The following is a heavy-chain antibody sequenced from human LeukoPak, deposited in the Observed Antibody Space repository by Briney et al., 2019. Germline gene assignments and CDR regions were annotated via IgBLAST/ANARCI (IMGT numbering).Heavy chain of an antibody. CDR1: GFIFSAYA. Sequence: PGGSLRLSCAASGFIFSAYAMHWVRQAPGKGLEWVAVISFDGSNQYYTDSVKGRFTISRDNSKNTLYLRMHSLRANDTAVYYCARVPVSDTTLVPDAFDVWGQGTMVSVSS. D-gene: IGHD1-1*01. CDR2: ISFDGSNQ. V-gene: IGHV3-30*04. J-gene: IGHJ3*01. CDR3: ARVPVSDTTLVPDAFDV.